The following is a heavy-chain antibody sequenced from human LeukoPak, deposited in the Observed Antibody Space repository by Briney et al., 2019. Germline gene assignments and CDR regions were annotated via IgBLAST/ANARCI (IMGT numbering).Heavy chain of an antibody. D-gene: IGHD6-19*01. Sequence: PGGSLRLSCAASGFTLSVYSMNWVRQAPGKGLEWVSCISTTSSYIYYADSVKGRFTISRDNAKNSLYLQMNSLRAEDTAVYYCARGLSSGRYYGPDYWGQGTLVTVSS. CDR1: GFTLSVYS. CDR3: ARGLSSGRYYGPDY. CDR2: ISTTSSYI. V-gene: IGHV3-21*01. J-gene: IGHJ4*02.